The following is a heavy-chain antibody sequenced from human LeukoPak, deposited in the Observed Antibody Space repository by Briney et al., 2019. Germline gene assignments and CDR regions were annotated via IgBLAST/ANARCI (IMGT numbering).Heavy chain of an antibody. J-gene: IGHJ6*04. V-gene: IGHV1-69*06. CDR3: AREDWNDWDYYYGMDV. CDR2: IIPIFGTA. D-gene: IGHD1-1*01. CDR1: GGTFSSYA. Sequence: SEKVSCKASGGTFSSYAISWVRQAPGQGLEWMGGIIPIFGTANYAQKFQGRVTITADKSTSTAYMELSSLRSEDTAVYYCAREDWNDWDYYYGMDVWGKGTTVTVSS.